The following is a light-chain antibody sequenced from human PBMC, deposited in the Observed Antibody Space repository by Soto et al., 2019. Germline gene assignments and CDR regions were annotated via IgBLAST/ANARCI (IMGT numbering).Light chain of an antibody. J-gene: IGLJ1*01. CDR3: SSYTRSGLYV. Sequence: QSALTQPASVSGSPGQSITISCTGTSSDVGGYNYVSWYQQHPGKAPKLMIYDVSNRPSGVSNRFSGSKSGNTASLTISGLQAEDEADYYCSSYTRSGLYVVGTGTKVSGL. CDR2: DVS. CDR1: SSDVGGYNY. V-gene: IGLV2-14*01.